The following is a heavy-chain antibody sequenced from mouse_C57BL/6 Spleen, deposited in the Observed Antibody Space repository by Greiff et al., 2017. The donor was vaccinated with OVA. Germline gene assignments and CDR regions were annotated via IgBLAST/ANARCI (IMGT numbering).Heavy chain of an antibody. CDR3: ARRDPFDY. V-gene: IGHV14-2*01. Sequence: VQLKQSGAELVKPGASVKLSCTASGFNIKDYYMHWVKQRTEQGLEWIGRIDPEDGENKYAPKFQGKATITADTPSNTAYLQLSSLTSEDTAVYYCARRDPFDYWGQGTTLTVSS. CDR1: GFNIKDYY. J-gene: IGHJ2*01. CDR2: IDPEDGEN.